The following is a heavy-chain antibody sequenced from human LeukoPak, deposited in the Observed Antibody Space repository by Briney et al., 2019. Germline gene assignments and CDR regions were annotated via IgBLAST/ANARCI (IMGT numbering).Heavy chain of an antibody. CDR3: ASYGITMVRGVKSYYYYGMDV. D-gene: IGHD3-10*01. CDR2: IYPGDSDT. CDR1: GYSFTSYW. J-gene: IGHJ6*02. V-gene: IGHV5-51*01. Sequence: GESLKISCKGSGYSFTSYWIGWVRQMPGKGLEWMGIIYPGDSDTRYSPSFQGQVTISADKSISTAYLQWSSLKASDTAMYYCASYGITMVRGVKSYYYYGMDVWGQGTTVTVSS.